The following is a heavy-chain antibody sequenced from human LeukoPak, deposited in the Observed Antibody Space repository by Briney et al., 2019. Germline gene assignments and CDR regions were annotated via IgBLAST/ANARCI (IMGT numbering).Heavy chain of an antibody. D-gene: IGHD3-10*01. V-gene: IGHV4-59*01. CDR3: ARGSPYGRNWFDP. CDR1: GASIRTYY. CDR2: IYHSGST. Sequence: SETLSLTCAVSGASIRTYYWSWIRQPPGKGLEWIGYIYHSGSTNYNPSLKSRVTMSVDTSKNQFSLKLSSVTAADTAVYYCARGSPYGRNWFDPWGQGTLVTVSS. J-gene: IGHJ5*02.